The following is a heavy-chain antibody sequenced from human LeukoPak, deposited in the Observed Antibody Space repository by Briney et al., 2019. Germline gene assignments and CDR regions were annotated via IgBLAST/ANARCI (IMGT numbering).Heavy chain of an antibody. J-gene: IGHJ4*02. CDR2: INWNGGST. Sequence: PGGSLRLSCAASGYTLDDYGMSWVSQAPGKGLEWVSGINWNGGSTGYADSVKGRFTISRDNAKNSLYLQMNSLRAEDTALYHCARDYYDSSGYSSFDYWGQGTLVTVSS. D-gene: IGHD3-22*01. V-gene: IGHV3-20*01. CDR1: GYTLDDYG. CDR3: ARDYYDSSGYSSFDY.